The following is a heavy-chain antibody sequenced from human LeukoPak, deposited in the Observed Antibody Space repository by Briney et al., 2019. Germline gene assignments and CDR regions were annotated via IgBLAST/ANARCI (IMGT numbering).Heavy chain of an antibody. CDR1: GGTFSSYA. J-gene: IGHJ4*02. Sequence: SVKVSCKASGGTFSSYAISWVRQAPGQGLEWMGRIIPIFGTANYAQKFQGRVTITTDESTSTAYMELSSLRSEDTAVYYCARGRYNSGWYPDYFDYWGQGTLVTVSS. CDR3: ARGRYNSGWYPDYFDY. CDR2: IIPIFGTA. V-gene: IGHV1-69*05. D-gene: IGHD6-19*01.